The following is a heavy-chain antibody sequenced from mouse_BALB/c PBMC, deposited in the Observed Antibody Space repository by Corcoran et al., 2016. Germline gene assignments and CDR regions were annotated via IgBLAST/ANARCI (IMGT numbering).Heavy chain of an antibody. CDR1: GFSLSTSGMG. V-gene: IGHV8-8*01. J-gene: IGHJ1*01. Sequence: QVTLKESGPGILQPSQTLSLTCSFSGFSLSTSGMGVGWIRQPSGKGLEWLAHIWWDDDKRYNPALKSRLTISKDTSSNQVFLKIASVDTADTATYYCARMWGVRHWYLDVWGAGTTVTVSS. D-gene: IGHD2-14*01. CDR3: ARMWGVRHWYLDV. CDR2: IWWDDDK.